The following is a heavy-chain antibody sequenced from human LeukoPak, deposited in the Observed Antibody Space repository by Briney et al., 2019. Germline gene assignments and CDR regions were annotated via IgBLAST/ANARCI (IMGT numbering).Heavy chain of an antibody. CDR2: INHSGST. CDR1: GGSFSGYY. D-gene: IGHD1-26*01. J-gene: IGHJ4*02. V-gene: IGHV4-34*01. Sequence: TLETLSLTCAVYGGSFSGYYWSWIRQPPGKGLEWIGEINHSGSTNYNPSLKSRVTISVDTSKNQFSLKLSSVTAADTAVYYCARSMREALFDYWGQGTLVTVSS. CDR3: ARSMREALFDY.